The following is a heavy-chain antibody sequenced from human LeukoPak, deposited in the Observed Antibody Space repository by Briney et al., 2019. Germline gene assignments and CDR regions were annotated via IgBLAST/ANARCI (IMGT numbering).Heavy chain of an antibody. J-gene: IGHJ6*02. D-gene: IGHD5-18*01. V-gene: IGHV4-4*07. CDR1: GGSISSYY. CDR3: ARGGVLRGYSYGYGMDV. CDR2: IYTSGST. Sequence: SETLSLTCTVSGGSISSYYWSWIRQPAGKGLEWIGRIYTSGSTNYNPSPKSRVTMSVDTSKNQFSLKLSSVTAADTAVYYCARGGVLRGYSYGYGMDVWGQGTTVTVSS.